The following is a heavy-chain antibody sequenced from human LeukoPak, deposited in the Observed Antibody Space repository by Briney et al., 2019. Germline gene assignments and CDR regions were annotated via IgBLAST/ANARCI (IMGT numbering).Heavy chain of an antibody. CDR2: ISGSGGST. CDR1: GFTFSSYA. V-gene: IGHV3-23*01. CDR3: AKHAVRFLEWLLSGYFDY. J-gene: IGHJ4*02. Sequence: PGGSLRLSCAASGFTFSSYAMSWVRQAPGKGLEWVSAISGSGGSTYYADSVKGRFTISRDNSKNTLYLQMNSLRAEDTAVYYCAKHAVRFLEWLLSGYFDYWGQGTLVTVSS. D-gene: IGHD3-3*01.